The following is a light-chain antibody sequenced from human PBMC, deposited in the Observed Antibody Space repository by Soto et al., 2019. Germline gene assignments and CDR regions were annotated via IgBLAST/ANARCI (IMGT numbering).Light chain of an antibody. CDR3: QQSYSTPKT. V-gene: IGKV1-39*01. Sequence: DIQMTQSPSSLSASVGDRVTITCRASQSISSYLNWYQQKPGKALKLLSYAASSLQSGVPSRFSGSGSGTDFTLTISRLQPEDFATYYCQQSYSTPKTFGGGTKVEIK. CDR1: QSISSY. J-gene: IGKJ4*01. CDR2: AAS.